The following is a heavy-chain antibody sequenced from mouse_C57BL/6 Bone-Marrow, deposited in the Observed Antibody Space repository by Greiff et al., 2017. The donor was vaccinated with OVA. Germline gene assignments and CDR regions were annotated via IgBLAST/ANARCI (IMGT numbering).Heavy chain of an antibody. CDR1: GYTFTSYW. V-gene: IGHV1-59*01. Sequence: VQLQQPGAELVRPGTSVKLSCKASGYTFTSYWMHWVKQRPGQGLAWIGVLAPSDSYTNYNQKFKGTATLTVDTSSSTAYMKLSSLTSEDSAVYYGARGYYGRSLYYFDDWGQGTTLTVSS. CDR3: ARGYYGRSLYYFDD. J-gene: IGHJ2*01. D-gene: IGHD1-1*01. CDR2: LAPSDSYT.